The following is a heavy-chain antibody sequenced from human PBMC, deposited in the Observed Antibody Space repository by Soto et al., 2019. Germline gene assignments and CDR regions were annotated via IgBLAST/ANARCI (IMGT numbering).Heavy chain of an antibody. CDR1: GCSFSEYT. D-gene: IGHD3-10*01. V-gene: IGHV3-21*01. Sequence: PXGSLRLSCVAAGCSFSEYTMSWVRQAPGRGLDWVSTISTSSSNICYAASVKGRFTVSRDNAKKTLYLQMDNLRAEDTAVYFCARGRGGVPVAADPDYWGHGTLVTVSS. CDR3: ARGRGGVPVAADPDY. CDR2: ISTSSSNI. J-gene: IGHJ4*01.